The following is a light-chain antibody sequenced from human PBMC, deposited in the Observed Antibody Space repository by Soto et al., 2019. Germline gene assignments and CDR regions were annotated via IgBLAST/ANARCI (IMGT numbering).Light chain of an antibody. Sequence: QSALTQPASVSGSPGQSITLSCTGTSSDVGSYNLVSWYQQHPGEVPKVIIYEVNKRPSGVSDRFSGSKSGNTASLTISGLQAEDEADYYCCSYAPTTTHVFGGGTKVTVL. J-gene: IGLJ2*01. CDR2: EVN. CDR1: SSDVGSYNL. CDR3: CSYAPTTTHV. V-gene: IGLV2-23*02.